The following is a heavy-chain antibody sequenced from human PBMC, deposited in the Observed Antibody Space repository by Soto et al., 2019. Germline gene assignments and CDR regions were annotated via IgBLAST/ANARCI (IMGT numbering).Heavy chain of an antibody. V-gene: IGHV4-4*02. CDR2: IYHSGST. Sequence: SETLSLTCAVSGGSISSSNWWSWVRPPPGKGLEWIGEIYHSGSTNYNPSLKSRVTISVDKSKNQFSLKLSSVTAADTAVYYCARVKLAAAGTLDAFDIWGQGTMVTVSS. J-gene: IGHJ3*02. CDR1: GGSISSSNW. CDR3: ARVKLAAAGTLDAFDI. D-gene: IGHD6-13*01.